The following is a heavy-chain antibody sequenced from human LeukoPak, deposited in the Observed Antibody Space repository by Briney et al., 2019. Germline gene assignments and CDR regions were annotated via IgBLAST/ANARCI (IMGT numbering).Heavy chain of an antibody. CDR2: ISPDGSIT. V-gene: IGHV3-74*01. CDR3: AKPSYQSKQQLGLTGYMDV. J-gene: IGHJ6*03. D-gene: IGHD6-13*01. CDR1: GFTLSTYW. Sequence: GGSLRLSCSDSGFTLSTYWIHWVRQVPGKGLVWVSRISPDGSITTYADSVRGRFTISRDNAKNSLYLQMNSLRAEDTAVYYCAKPSYQSKQQLGLTGYMDVWAKGPRSPSP.